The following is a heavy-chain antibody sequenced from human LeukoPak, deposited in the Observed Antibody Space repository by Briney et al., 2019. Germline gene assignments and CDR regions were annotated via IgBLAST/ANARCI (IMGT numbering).Heavy chain of an antibody. CDR1: GFTFSSYS. V-gene: IGHV3-21*01. J-gene: IGHJ4*02. D-gene: IGHD3-10*01. Sequence: NAGGSLRLSCAASGFTFSSYSMNWVRQAPGKGLEWVSSISSSSSYIYYADSVKGRFTISRDNAKNTLYLQMNSLRAEDTAVYYCAALRFGELFRWGQGTLVTVSS. CDR3: AALRFGELFR. CDR2: ISSSSSYI.